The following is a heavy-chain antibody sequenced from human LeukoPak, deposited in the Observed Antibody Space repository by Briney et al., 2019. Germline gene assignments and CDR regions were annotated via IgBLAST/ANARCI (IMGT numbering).Heavy chain of an antibody. V-gene: IGHV4-59*01. CDR3: ARGGGDRSGYYLFDY. Sequence: PSETLSLTCTVSGGSISSYYWSWIRQPPGKGLEWIGYIYYSGSTNYNPSLKSRVTISVDTSKNQFSLKLSSVTAADTAVYYCARGGGDRSGYYLFDYWGQGTLVTVSS. D-gene: IGHD3-22*01. J-gene: IGHJ4*02. CDR1: GGSISSYY. CDR2: IYYSGST.